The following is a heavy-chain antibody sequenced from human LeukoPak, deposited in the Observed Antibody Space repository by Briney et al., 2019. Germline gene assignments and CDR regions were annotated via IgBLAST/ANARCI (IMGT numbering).Heavy chain of an antibody. V-gene: IGHV1-69*05. CDR1: GGTFSSYA. Sequence: SVKVSCKASGGTFSSYAISWVRQAPGQGLEWMGGIIPGNNNTKYSQNFQGRVFFITDTSASTAYMELSGLRSQDTAVYYCTTELVNWGQGTLVTVSP. D-gene: IGHD2-8*02. CDR2: IIPGNNNT. J-gene: IGHJ4*02. CDR3: TTELVN.